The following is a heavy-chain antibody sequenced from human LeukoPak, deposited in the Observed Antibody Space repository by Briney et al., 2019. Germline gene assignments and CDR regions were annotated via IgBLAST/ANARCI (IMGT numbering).Heavy chain of an antibody. CDR2: ISGSGGST. CDR1: GFTFSSYA. D-gene: IGHD1-26*01. J-gene: IGHJ4*02. Sequence: AGGFLRLSCAASGFTFSSYAMSWVRQAPGKGLEWVSAISGSGGSTYYADSVKGRFSISRDNPKNTLYLRMNSLRAEDTAVYYCAKRRSEWELPSFDYWGQGTLVTVSS. V-gene: IGHV3-23*01. CDR3: AKRRSEWELPSFDY.